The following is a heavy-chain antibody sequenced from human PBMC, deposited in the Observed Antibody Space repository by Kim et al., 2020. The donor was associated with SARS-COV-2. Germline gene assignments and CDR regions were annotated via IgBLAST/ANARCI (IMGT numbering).Heavy chain of an antibody. V-gene: IGHV3-11*06. J-gene: IGHJ4*02. CDR1: GFTFSDYY. CDR3: ARDPVRYDSSGYYYHV. D-gene: IGHD3-22*01. CDR2: ISSSSSYT. Sequence: GGSLRLSCAASGFTFSDYYMSWIRQAPGKGLEWVSYISSSSSYTNYADSVKGRFTISRDNAKNSLYLQMNSLRAEDTAVYYCARDPVRYDSSGYYYHVWGQGTLVTVSS.